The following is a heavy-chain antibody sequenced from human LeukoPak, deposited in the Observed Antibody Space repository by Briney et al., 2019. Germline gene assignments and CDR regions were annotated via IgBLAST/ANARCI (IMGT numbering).Heavy chain of an antibody. CDR2: IYHSGST. D-gene: IGHD6-13*01. V-gene: IGHV4-38-2*01. J-gene: IGHJ4*02. Sequence: PSETLSLTCAVSGYSISSGYYWGWIRQPPGKGLEWIGSIYHSGSTYYNPSLKSRVTISVDTSKNQFSLKLSSVTAADTAVYYCARVRLQHLDYWGQGTLVTVSS. CDR1: GYSISSGYY. CDR3: ARVRLQHLDY.